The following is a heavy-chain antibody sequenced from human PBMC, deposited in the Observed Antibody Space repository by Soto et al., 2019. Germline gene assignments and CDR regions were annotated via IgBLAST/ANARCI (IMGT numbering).Heavy chain of an antibody. CDR2: IYSGGST. J-gene: IGHJ5*02. Sequence: GGSLRLSCAASGFTVSSNYMSWVRQAPGKGLEWVSVIYSGGSTYYADSVKGGFTISRDNSKNTLYLQMNSLRAEDTAVYYCAREYSSDSFNWFDPWGQGTLVTVSS. CDR3: AREYSSDSFNWFDP. V-gene: IGHV3-66*01. CDR1: GFTVSSNY. D-gene: IGHD6-19*01.